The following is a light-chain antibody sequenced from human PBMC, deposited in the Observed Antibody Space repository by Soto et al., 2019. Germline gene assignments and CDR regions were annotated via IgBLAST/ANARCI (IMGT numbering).Light chain of an antibody. CDR3: SSYRSSSTLYV. J-gene: IGLJ1*01. Sequence: QSALTQPASVSGSPGQAITISCTGTTSDVGGYNYVSWYQQHPGRAPKLMIYDVSNRPSGVSNRFSGSKSGNTASLTISGLQAEDEADYYCSSYRSSSTLYVFGTGTNSPS. CDR2: DVS. V-gene: IGLV2-14*01. CDR1: TSDVGGYNY.